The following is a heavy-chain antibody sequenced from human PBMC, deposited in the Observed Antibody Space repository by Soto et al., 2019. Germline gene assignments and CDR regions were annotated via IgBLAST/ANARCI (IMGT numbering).Heavy chain of an antibody. J-gene: IGHJ4*02. CDR3: ARHTAMAVFDY. D-gene: IGHD5-18*01. CDR1: GDTFTSYD. V-gene: IGHV1-18*01. CDR2: MNPNSGNT. Sequence: GASVKVSCKASGDTFTSYDINWVRQATGQGLEWMGWMNPNSGNTNYAQKLQGRVTMTTDTSTSTAYMGLRSLRSDDTAVYYCARHTAMAVFDYWGQGTLVTVSS.